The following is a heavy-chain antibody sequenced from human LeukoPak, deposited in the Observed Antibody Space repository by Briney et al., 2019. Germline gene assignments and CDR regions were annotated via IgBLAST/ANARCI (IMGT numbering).Heavy chain of an antibody. CDR2: IYYSGST. J-gene: IGHJ4*02. V-gene: IGHV4-59*01. CDR3: ARARSSWNFAD. CDR1: GGSISSYY. D-gene: IGHD6-13*01. Sequence: PSETLSLTCTVSGGSISSYYWSWIRQPPGKGLERIGYIYYSGSTNYNPSLKSRVTISVDTSKNQLSLKLSSVTAADTAVYYCARARSSWNFADWGQGTLVTVSS.